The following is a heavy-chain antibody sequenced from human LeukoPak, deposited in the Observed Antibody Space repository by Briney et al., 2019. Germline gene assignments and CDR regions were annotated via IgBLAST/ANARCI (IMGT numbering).Heavy chain of an antibody. CDR3: ARDGD. V-gene: IGHV4-34*01. J-gene: IGHJ4*02. CDR1: SGSFSGYY. CDR2: INHSGST. Sequence: SETLSLTCAVYSGSFSGYYWSWIRQPPGKGLEWIGEINHSGSTNYNPSLKSRVTISVDTSKNQFSLKLSSVTAADTAVYYCARDGDWGQGTLVTVSS. D-gene: IGHD3-16*01.